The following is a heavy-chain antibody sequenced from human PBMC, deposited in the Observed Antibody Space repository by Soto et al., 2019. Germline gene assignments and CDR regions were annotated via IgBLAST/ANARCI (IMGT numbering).Heavy chain of an antibody. D-gene: IGHD6-13*01. CDR3: ARVRIAAAGPAYGMDV. CDR1: GYPFTGYY. Sequence: GSVKVYFKASGYPFTGYYMHWVRQAPGQGLEWIGWINPNSGGTNYAQKFQGWVTMTRDTSISTAYMELSRLRSDDTAVYYCARVRIAAAGPAYGMDVWGQGTTVTGSS. V-gene: IGHV1-2*04. CDR2: INPNSGGT. J-gene: IGHJ6*01.